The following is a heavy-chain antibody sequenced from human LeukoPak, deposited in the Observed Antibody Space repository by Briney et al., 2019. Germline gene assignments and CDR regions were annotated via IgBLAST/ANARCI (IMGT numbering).Heavy chain of an antibody. CDR2: IIPLFGTA. V-gene: IGHV1-69*05. J-gene: IGHJ4*02. CDR1: GGTFSRYG. CDR3: ATEGQTYYFDN. Sequence: SVKVSCKASGGTFSRYGISGVRQAPGQGLEWLGGIIPLFGTANYAQKFQGRVTITTDETTSTAYMELNSLRSQDTALYCCATEGQTYYFDNWGQGTLVTVSS.